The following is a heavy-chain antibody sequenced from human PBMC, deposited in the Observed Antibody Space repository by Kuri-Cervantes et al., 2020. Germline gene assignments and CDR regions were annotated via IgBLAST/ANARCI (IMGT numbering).Heavy chain of an antibody. D-gene: IGHD3-22*01. J-gene: IGHJ4*02. V-gene: IGHV3-7*05. CDR2: IKQDGSEK. Sequence: GESLKISCAASGFTFSSYWMSWVRQAPGKGLEWVANIKQDGSEKYYADSVKGRFTISRDNSKNTLYLQMNSLRAEDTAVYYCAKDLRRPNYYDSSGYYQGFDYWGQGTLVTVSS. CDR3: AKDLRRPNYYDSSGYYQGFDY. CDR1: GFTFSSYW.